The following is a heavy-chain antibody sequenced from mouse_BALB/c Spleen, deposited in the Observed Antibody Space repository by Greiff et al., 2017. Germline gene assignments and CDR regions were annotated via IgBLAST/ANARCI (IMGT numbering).Heavy chain of an antibody. Sequence: EVKLVESGGGLVKPGGSLKLSCAASGFTFSDYYMYWVRQTPEKRLEWVATISDGGSYTYYPDSVKGRFTISRDNAKNNLYLQMSSLKSEDTAMYYCARGYGNYDGFAYWGQGTLVTVSA. D-gene: IGHD2-1*01. V-gene: IGHV5-4*02. CDR3: ARGYGNYDGFAY. CDR1: GFTFSDYY. J-gene: IGHJ3*01. CDR2: ISDGGSYT.